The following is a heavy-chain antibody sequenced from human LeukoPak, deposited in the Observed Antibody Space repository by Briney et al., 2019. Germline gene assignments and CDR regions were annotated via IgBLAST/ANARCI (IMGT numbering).Heavy chain of an antibody. CDR3: ARDLGIAAAGSGDL. V-gene: IGHV4-30-4*01. J-gene: IGHJ2*01. CDR1: GGSISSGDYY. Sequence: PSETLSLTCTVSGGSISSGDYYWSWIRQPPGKGLEWIGYIYYSGSTYYNPSLKSRVTISVDTSKNQFSLKLSSVTAADTAVYYCARDLGIAAAGSGDLWGRGTLVTVSS. CDR2: IYYSGST. D-gene: IGHD6-13*01.